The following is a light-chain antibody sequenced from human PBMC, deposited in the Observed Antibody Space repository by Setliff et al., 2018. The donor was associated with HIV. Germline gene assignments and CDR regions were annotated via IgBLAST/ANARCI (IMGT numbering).Light chain of an antibody. Sequence: QSALTQPASVSGSPGQSITISCTGTSNDVGRYGLVSWYQQHPARAPKLIIYQATRRPSGVSNRFSGSKSGNVASLTISGLQAEDEADYYCCSNTGSNTLVFGTGTKVTVL. CDR1: SNDVGRYGL. J-gene: IGLJ1*01. CDR3: CSNTGSNTLV. V-gene: IGLV2-23*01. CDR2: QAT.